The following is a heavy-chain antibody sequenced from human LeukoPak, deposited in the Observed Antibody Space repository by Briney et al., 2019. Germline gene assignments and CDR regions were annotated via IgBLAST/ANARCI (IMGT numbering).Heavy chain of an antibody. V-gene: IGHV1-69*02. CDR1: GGTFSSYT. J-gene: IGHJ6*03. D-gene: IGHD6-6*01. CDR2: IIPILGIA. Sequence: ASAKVSCKASGGTFSSYTISWVRQAPGQGLEWMGRIIPILGIANYAQKFQGRVTITADKSTSTAYMELSSLRSEDTAVYYCARFIASSSSGFYYMDVWGKGTTVTVSS. CDR3: ARFIASSSSGFYYMDV.